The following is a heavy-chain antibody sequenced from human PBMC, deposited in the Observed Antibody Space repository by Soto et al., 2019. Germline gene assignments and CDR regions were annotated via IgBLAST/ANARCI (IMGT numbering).Heavy chain of an antibody. CDR1: GYTFTNYP. J-gene: IGHJ6*02. CDR2: INTGNGDT. V-gene: IGHV1-3*04. Sequence: ASVKVSCKASGYTFTNYPMHWVRQAGQRLEWMGWINTGNGDTKYSQKFQGRVTITRDTSASTDFMELSSLRSEDTAVYYCARGDFSDVWGQGTPVIVSS. CDR3: ARGDFSDV.